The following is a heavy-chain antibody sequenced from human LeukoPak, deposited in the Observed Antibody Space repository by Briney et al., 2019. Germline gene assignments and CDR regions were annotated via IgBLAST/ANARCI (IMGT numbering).Heavy chain of an antibody. Sequence: PSETLSLTCTVSGDSISAYYWSWVRQPPGKGLEWIGYMYDSGSAKYNPSLRSRVSMSVDTSKNQFSLKLSSVTATDTAVYYCVRRHPVWDNYGMDVWGQGTTVTVSS. CDR2: MYDSGSA. V-gene: IGHV4-59*01. D-gene: IGHD1-14*01. CDR1: GDSISAYY. CDR3: VRRHPVWDNYGMDV. J-gene: IGHJ6*02.